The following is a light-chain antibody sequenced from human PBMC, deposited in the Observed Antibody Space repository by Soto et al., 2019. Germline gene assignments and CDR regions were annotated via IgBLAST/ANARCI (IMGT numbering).Light chain of an antibody. CDR2: GAS. CDR1: QTVSSNY. V-gene: IGKV3-20*01. CDR3: QQYRRSPGLFT. J-gene: IGKJ3*01. Sequence: EIVLTQTPGTLSLSPGERATLSCRARQTVSSNYLAWYQQKPGQAPRLLIYGASSRATATPDRFSGSASGTDFTLTISRLEPEDFAVYYCQQYRRSPGLFTVGPGTKVHIK.